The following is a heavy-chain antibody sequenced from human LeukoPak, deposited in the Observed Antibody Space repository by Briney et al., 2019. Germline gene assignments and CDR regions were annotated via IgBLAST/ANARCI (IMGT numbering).Heavy chain of an antibody. V-gene: IGHV4-4*02. CDR2: IYHSGST. D-gene: IGHD1-26*01. CDR1: GGPISSSNW. CDR3: ARRPRNSGSDDGPSGLDH. Sequence: SETLSLTCAVSGGPISSSNWWSWVRQPPGKGLEWIGEIYHSGSTNYNPSLKSRVTISVDKSKNQFSLKLSSVTAADTAVYYCARRPRNSGSDDGPSGLDHWGQGTLVTVSS. J-gene: IGHJ4*02.